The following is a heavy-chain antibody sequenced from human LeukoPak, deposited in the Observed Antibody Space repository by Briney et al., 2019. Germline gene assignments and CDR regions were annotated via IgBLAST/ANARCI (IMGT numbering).Heavy chain of an antibody. J-gene: IGHJ4*02. CDR2: ISGSGGST. CDR1: GFTFSSYA. CDR3: AKVGYCSSPSCSPFDY. Sequence: SGGSLRLSCAASGFTFSSYAMSWVRQAPGKGLEWVSAISGSGGSTYYADSVKGRFTISRDNSKNTLYLQMNSLRAEDTAVYYCAKVGYCSSPSCSPFDYWGQGTLVTVSS. D-gene: IGHD2-2*01. V-gene: IGHV3-23*01.